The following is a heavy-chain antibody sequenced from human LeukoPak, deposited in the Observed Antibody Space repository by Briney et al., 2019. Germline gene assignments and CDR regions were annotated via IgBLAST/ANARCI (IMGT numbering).Heavy chain of an antibody. Sequence: GGSLRLSCAASGFTFSSYVMHWVRQAPGKGLEWVAVIRYDGSNKYYADSVKGRFTISRDNSKNTLYLQMNSLRAEDTALYYCAREDDSSGYYDRNAFDIWGQGTMVTVSS. D-gene: IGHD3-22*01. CDR2: IRYDGSNK. CDR3: AREDDSSGYYDRNAFDI. J-gene: IGHJ3*02. V-gene: IGHV3-30-3*01. CDR1: GFTFSSYV.